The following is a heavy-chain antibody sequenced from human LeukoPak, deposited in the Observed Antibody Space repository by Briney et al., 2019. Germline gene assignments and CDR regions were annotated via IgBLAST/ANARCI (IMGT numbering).Heavy chain of an antibody. CDR3: ARPYYYDSSGSSFYFDY. Sequence: GESLKISCKGSGYRFTNYWIGWVRPMPGKGLEWMGIIYPGDSDTRYSPSFQGQVTISADKSISTAYLQWSSLKASDTAMYYCARPYYYDSSGSSFYFDYWGQGTLVTVSS. V-gene: IGHV5-51*01. CDR2: IYPGDSDT. D-gene: IGHD3-22*01. J-gene: IGHJ4*02. CDR1: GYRFTNYW.